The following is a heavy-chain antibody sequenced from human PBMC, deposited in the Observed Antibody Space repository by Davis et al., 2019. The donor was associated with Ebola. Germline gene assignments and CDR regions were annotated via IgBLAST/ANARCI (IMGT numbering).Heavy chain of an antibody. CDR1: AGSLSSYY. J-gene: IGHJ6*02. V-gene: IGHV4-59*08. CDR2: IYYSGST. D-gene: IGHD2-2*01. Sequence: PSQTLSLTCTLSAGSLSSYYWSWIRQPPGKGLEWIGYIYYSGSTNYNPSLKSRVTISVDTSKNQFSLKLSSVTAADTAVYYCARHGGVPAAMLHYGMDVWGQGTTVTVSS. CDR3: ARHGGVPAAMLHYGMDV.